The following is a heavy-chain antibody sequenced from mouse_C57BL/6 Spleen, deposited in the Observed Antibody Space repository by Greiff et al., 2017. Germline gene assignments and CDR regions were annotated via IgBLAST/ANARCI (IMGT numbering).Heavy chain of an antibody. CDR3: ARSPPTVVAPFDY. CDR2: LNPGSGGT. J-gene: IGHJ2*01. CDR1: GYAFTNYL. D-gene: IGHD1-1*01. V-gene: IGHV1-54*01. Sequence: VQLQQSGAELVRPGTSVKVSCKASGYAFTNYLIEWVKQRPGQGLEWIGVLNPGSGGTNYNEKFKGKATLTADKSSSTAYMQLSSLTSEDSAVYFCARSPPTVVAPFDYWGQGTTLTVSS.